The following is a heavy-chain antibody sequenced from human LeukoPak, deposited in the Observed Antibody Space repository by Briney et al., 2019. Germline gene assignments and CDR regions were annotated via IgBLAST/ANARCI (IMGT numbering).Heavy chain of an antibody. CDR1: GGSFSGYY. D-gene: IGHD3-3*01. V-gene: IGHV4-34*01. Sequence: PSETLSLTCAVYGGSFSGYYWSWIRQPPGKELEWIGEINHSGNTNYNPSLKSRVTISVDTSKNQFSLKLSSVTAADTAVYYCARGPGGFWSGYPSGYFDYWGQGTLVTVSS. CDR3: ARGPGGFWSGYPSGYFDY. J-gene: IGHJ4*02. CDR2: INHSGNT.